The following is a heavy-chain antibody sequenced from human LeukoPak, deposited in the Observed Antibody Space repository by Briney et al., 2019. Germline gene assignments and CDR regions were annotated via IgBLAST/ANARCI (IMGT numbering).Heavy chain of an antibody. CDR1: GYTFTSYY. CDR3: ARDPLAYSSSSNYYYYMDV. CDR2: INPSGGST. D-gene: IGHD6-6*01. Sequence: ASVKVSCKASGYTFTSYYMHWVRQAPGQGLEWMGIINPSGGSTSYAQKFQGRVTMTRDTSTSTVYMELSSLRSEDTAVYYCARDPLAYSSSSNYYYYMDVWGKGTTVTVPS. J-gene: IGHJ6*03. V-gene: IGHV1-46*01.